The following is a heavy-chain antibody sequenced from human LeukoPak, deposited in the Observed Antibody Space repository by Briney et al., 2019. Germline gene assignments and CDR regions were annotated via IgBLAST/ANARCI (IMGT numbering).Heavy chain of an antibody. D-gene: IGHD6-6*01. CDR3: ARAGSIAAHATFDY. CDR2: IYHSGST. CDR1: GYSISSGYY. J-gene: IGHJ4*02. Sequence: SETLSLTCTVSGYSISSGYYWGWIRQPPGKGLEWIGSIYHSGSTYCNPSLKSRVTISVDTSKNQFSLKLSSVTAADTAVYYCARAGSIAAHATFDYWGQGTLVTVSS. V-gene: IGHV4-38-2*02.